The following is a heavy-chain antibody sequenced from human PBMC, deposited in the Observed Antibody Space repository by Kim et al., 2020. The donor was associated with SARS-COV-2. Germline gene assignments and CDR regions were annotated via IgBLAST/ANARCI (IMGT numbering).Heavy chain of an antibody. CDR1: GFTFSSYA. V-gene: IGHV3-30*04. CDR2: ISYDGSNI. Sequence: GGSLRLSCAASGFTFSSYAMHWVRQAPGKGLEWVAVISYDGSNIYYADSVKGRFTISRDNSKNTLYLQMNSLRAEDTAVYNCARGESVGVWVGLDYWGQGTLVTVSS. D-gene: IGHD1-26*01. CDR3: ARGESVGVWVGLDY. J-gene: IGHJ4*02.